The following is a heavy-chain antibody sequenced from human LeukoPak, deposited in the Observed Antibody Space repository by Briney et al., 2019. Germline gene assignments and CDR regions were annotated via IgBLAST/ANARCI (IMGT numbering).Heavy chain of an antibody. CDR1: GGSISSSSYY. CDR2: IYYSGST. Sequence: PSETLSLTCTVSGGSISSSSYYWGWIRQPPGKGLEWIGSIYYSGSTYYNPSLKSRVTISVDTSKNQFSLKLSSVTAADTAVYYCALRPGKGYYFDYWGQGTLVTVSS. CDR3: ALRPGKGYYFDY. V-gene: IGHV4-39*07. J-gene: IGHJ4*02.